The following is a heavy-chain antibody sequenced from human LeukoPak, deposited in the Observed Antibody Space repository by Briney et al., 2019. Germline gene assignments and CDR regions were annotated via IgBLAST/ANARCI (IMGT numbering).Heavy chain of an antibody. J-gene: IGHJ4*02. D-gene: IGHD4-23*01. CDR3: ARGEYGGFDY. Sequence: SETLSLTCTVSGGSISSSSYYWGWIRQPPGKGLEWIGSIYYSGSTYYNPSLKSRVTISEDTSKNQLSLKLSSVTAADTAVYYCARGEYGGFDYWGQGTLVTVSS. CDR1: GGSISSSSYY. CDR2: IYYSGST. V-gene: IGHV4-39*01.